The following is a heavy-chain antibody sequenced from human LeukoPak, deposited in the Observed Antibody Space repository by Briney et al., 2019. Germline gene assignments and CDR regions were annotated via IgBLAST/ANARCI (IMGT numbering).Heavy chain of an antibody. J-gene: IGHJ4*02. CDR3: ARVSYYDSSGYYYRWYDPPYFDY. D-gene: IGHD3-22*01. CDR2: ISAYNGNT. CDR1: GYTFTSYG. V-gene: IGHV1-18*01. Sequence: ASVKVSCKASGYTFTSYGISWVRQAPGQGLGWMGWISAYNGNTNYAQKLQGRVTMTTDTSTSTAYMELRSLRSDDTAVYYCARVSYYDSSGYYYRWYDPPYFDYWGQGTLVTVSS.